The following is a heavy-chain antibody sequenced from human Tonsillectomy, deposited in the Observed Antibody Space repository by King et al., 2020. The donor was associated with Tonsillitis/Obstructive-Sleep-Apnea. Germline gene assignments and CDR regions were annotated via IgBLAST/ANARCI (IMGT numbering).Heavy chain of an antibody. Sequence: LVESGGGVVQPGRSLRLSCAASGFTCSSYAMHLVRQAPGEGQEWVAVISYDGSNKYYADYEKFRFTISRDNSKNTLYLQMNSLSAEDTAIYYCARELDIVVVVAATTDAFDVWGQGTMVTVSS. J-gene: IGHJ3*01. D-gene: IGHD2-15*01. CDR3: ARELDIVVVVAATTDAFDV. CDR1: GFTCSSYA. CDR2: ISYDGSNK. V-gene: IGHV3-30*01.